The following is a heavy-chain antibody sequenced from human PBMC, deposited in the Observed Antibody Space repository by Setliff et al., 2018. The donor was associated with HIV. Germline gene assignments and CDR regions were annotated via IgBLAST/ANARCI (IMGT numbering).Heavy chain of an antibody. CDR2: INTDGRST. D-gene: IGHD3-22*01. CDR3: ARERWSDYSDNSGLFDYYYGMDV. V-gene: IGHV3-74*01. CDR1: GFTFSW. Sequence: GGSLRLSCAASGFTFSWMHWVRQAPGKGLVWVSRINTDGRSTDYADSVKGRFTISRDNAKHTVFLQMNSLRVEDTAMYYCARERWSDYSDNSGLFDYYYGMDVWGQGTTVTVSS. J-gene: IGHJ6*02.